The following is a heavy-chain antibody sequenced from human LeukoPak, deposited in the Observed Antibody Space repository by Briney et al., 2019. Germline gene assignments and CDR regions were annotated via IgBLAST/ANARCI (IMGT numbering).Heavy chain of an antibody. CDR1: GFTFSSYA. Sequence: GGSLRLSCAASGFTFSSYAMHWGRQAPGKGLEWVAVISYDGSNKHYADSVKGRFTISRDNSKNTLYLQMNSLRAEDTAVYYCARGITMIVVAKEAGGYNWFDPWGQGTLVTVSS. D-gene: IGHD3-22*01. J-gene: IGHJ5*02. CDR3: ARGITMIVVAKEAGGYNWFDP. V-gene: IGHV3-30-3*01. CDR2: ISYDGSNK.